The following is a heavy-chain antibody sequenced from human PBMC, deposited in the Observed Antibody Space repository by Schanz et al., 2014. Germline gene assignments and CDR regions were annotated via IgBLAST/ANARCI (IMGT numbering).Heavy chain of an antibody. V-gene: IGHV1-46*03. CDR2: INPIGGST. D-gene: IGHD3-10*01. CDR3: ARGSPENMIRGELDY. Sequence: VQLEQSGAEVKKPGASVKVSCKASGYTFTSYSMHWVRQAPGQGLEWMGIINPIGGSTTYAQKFRGAVTLTTDTSTDTAYLELTSLRSEDTAVYYCARGSPENMIRGELDYWGQGTLVTVSS. CDR1: GYTFTSYS. J-gene: IGHJ4*02.